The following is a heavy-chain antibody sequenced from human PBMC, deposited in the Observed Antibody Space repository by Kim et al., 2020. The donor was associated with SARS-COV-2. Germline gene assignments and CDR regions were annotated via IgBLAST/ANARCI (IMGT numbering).Heavy chain of an antibody. D-gene: IGHD3-10*01. CDR2: IYYSGST. CDR1: GGSISSSSYY. Sequence: SETLSLTCTVSGGSISSSSYYWGWIRQPPGKGLEWIGSIYYSGSTYYNPSLKSRVTISVDTSKNQFSLKLSSVTAADTAVYYCATFDDLYYYGSPYAFDIWGEGTMFSVSS. CDR3: ATFDDLYYYGSPYAFDI. V-gene: IGHV4-39*07. J-gene: IGHJ3*02.